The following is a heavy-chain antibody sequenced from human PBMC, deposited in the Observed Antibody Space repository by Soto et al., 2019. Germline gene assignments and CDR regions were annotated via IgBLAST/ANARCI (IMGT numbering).Heavy chain of an antibody. CDR2: ISGSGGST. J-gene: IGHJ4*02. D-gene: IGHD3-3*01. V-gene: IGHV3-23*01. CDR3: AKRFWSAYLVWYYFDY. CDR1: GLTFSSYA. Sequence: EVQLLESGGGLVQPGGSLRLSCAASGLTFSSYAMNWVRQAPGKGLEWVSAISGSGGSTYYADSVKGRFTISRDNSKNTLYLQMDSLRAEDTAVYYCAKRFWSAYLVWYYFDYWGQGTLVTVSS.